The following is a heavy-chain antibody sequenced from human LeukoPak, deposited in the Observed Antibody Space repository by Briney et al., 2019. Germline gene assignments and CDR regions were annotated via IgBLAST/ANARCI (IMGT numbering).Heavy chain of an antibody. J-gene: IGHJ3*01. D-gene: IGHD3-10*01. CDR1: GGTFSSYA. V-gene: IGHV1-46*01. Sequence: ASVKVSCKASGGTFSSYAISWVRQAPGQGLEWMGIINPSGGSTSYAQKFQGRVTMTRDTSTSTVYMELSSLRSEDTAVYYCAREFPMVRGVKSAAGYWGQGTMVTVSS. CDR2: INPSGGST. CDR3: AREFPMVRGVKSAAGY.